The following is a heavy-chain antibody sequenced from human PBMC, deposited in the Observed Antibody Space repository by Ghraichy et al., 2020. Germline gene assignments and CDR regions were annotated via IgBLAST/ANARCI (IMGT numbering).Heavy chain of an antibody. CDR3: ARAPASFWSGYPRYYYYYMDV. D-gene: IGHD3-3*01. J-gene: IGHJ6*03. V-gene: IGHV4-59*01. Sequence: SQTLSLTCTVSGGSISSYYWSWIRQPPGKGLEWIGYIYYSGSTNYNPSLKSRVTISVDTSKNQFSLKLSSVTAADTAVYYCARAPASFWSGYPRYYYYYMDVWGKGTTVTVSS. CDR1: GGSISSYY. CDR2: IYYSGST.